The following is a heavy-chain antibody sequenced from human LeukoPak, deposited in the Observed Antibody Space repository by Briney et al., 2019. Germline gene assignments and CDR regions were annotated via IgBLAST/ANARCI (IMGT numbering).Heavy chain of an antibody. CDR1: GFTFSSYA. CDR3: ARSVEMALIGVFDY. V-gene: IGHV3-64*01. CDR2: ISRNGGST. D-gene: IGHD5-24*01. J-gene: IGHJ4*02. Sequence: GGSLRLSCAASGFTFSSYAMHWVRQAPGKGLEYVSAISRNGGSTYYANSEKGRFTISRDNSKNTLYLQMGSLRAEDMAVYYWARSVEMALIGVFDYWGQGTLVTVSS.